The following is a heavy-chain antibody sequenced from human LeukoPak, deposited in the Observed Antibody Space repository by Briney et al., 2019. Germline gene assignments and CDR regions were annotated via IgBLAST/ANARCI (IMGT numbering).Heavy chain of an antibody. J-gene: IGHJ4*02. D-gene: IGHD2-15*01. CDR3: ARHQSYCSGGSCYLESYDY. CDR2: IYYSGST. Sequence: PSQTLSLTCTVSGGSISRGGYYWSWIRQHPGKGLEWIGYIYYSGSTNYNPSLKSRVTISVDTSKSQFSLKLSSVTVADTAVYYCARHQSYCSGGSCYLESYDYWGQGTLVTVSS. V-gene: IGHV4-31*03. CDR1: GGSISRGGYY.